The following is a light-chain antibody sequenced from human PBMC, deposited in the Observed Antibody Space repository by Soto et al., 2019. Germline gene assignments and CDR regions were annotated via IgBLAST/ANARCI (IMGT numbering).Light chain of an antibody. Sequence: EIVLTQSPGPLSLSPGTRATLSCRASQSVTGSKLAWFQQRPGQAPRLLIYGASTRATDIPARFSGTGSGTNYTLTISGLEPEDFVVFYCQQYGSSLPWTFGQGTKVEIK. V-gene: IGKV3-20*01. CDR1: QSVTGSK. CDR3: QQYGSSLPWT. J-gene: IGKJ1*01. CDR2: GAS.